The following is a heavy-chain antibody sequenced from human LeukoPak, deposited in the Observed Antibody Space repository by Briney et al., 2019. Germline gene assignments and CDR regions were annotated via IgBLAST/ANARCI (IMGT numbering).Heavy chain of an antibody. CDR3: ARVDLSYYYDSSGYYGAYFDY. V-gene: IGHV1-2*02. CDR1: GYTFTGCY. J-gene: IGHJ4*02. CDR2: INPSSGGT. Sequence: ASVKVSCKASGYTFTGCYMHWVRQAPGQGLEWMGWINPSSGGTNYAQKFQGRVTMTRDTSISAAYMELSRLRSDDTAVYYCARVDLSYYYDSSGYYGAYFDYWGQGTLVTVSS. D-gene: IGHD3-22*01.